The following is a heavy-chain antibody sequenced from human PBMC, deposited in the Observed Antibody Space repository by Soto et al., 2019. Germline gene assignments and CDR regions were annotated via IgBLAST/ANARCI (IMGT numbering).Heavy chain of an antibody. CDR2: IYYSGST. Sequence: SETLTLTCTVSGGSISSGDYYWRWIRQPPGKGLEWIGYIYYSGSTYYNPSLRSRVTISVDTSKNQFSLKLSSVTAADTAVYYCARDLRYYKNGMDVWGQGXTVTVYS. J-gene: IGHJ6*02. V-gene: IGHV4-30-4*01. CDR3: ARDLRYYKNGMDV. CDR1: GGSISSGDYY. D-gene: IGHD5-12*01.